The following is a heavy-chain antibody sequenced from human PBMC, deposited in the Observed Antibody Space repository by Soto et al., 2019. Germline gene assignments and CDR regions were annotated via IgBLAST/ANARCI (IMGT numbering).Heavy chain of an antibody. CDR2: IKSKTDGGTT. CDR1: GFTFSNAW. V-gene: IGHV3-15*01. D-gene: IGHD6-19*01. Sequence: GGSLKISCAASGFTFSNAWMSWVRQAPGKGLEWVGRIKSKTDGGTTDYAAPVKGRFTISRDDSKNTLYLQMNSLKTEDTAVYYCTTEAPRDIAVAGFYYYYGMDVWGQGTTVTVSS. J-gene: IGHJ6*02. CDR3: TTEAPRDIAVAGFYYYYGMDV.